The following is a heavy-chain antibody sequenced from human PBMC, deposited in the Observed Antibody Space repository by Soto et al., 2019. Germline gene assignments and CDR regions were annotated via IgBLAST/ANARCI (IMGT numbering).Heavy chain of an antibody. Sequence: EVQLVESGGGLVQPGGSLRLSCAASGFTFSNYWMTWARQAPGKGLEWVANIKQDGAEKYYVDSVKGRFTISRDNAKNSLYLQMSSLRAEDTAVYYCARPFGVTYVHYFDYWGQGTLVTVSS. D-gene: IGHD3-3*01. V-gene: IGHV3-7*01. CDR2: IKQDGAEK. CDR3: ARPFGVTYVHYFDY. J-gene: IGHJ4*02. CDR1: GFTFSNYW.